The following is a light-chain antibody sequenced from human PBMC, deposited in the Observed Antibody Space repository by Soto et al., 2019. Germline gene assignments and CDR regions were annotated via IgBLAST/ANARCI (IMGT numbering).Light chain of an antibody. CDR3: QQYNNLPPDT. Sequence: EIILTQSPASLSVSPGKRATLSCRASQSVNNNLAWYQQKPGQAPRLLIYGASTRATGIPGRFRGSGSGTEFTLTITSLQSEDFAVYFCQQYNNLPPDTFGQGTKLEIE. V-gene: IGKV3-15*01. CDR1: QSVNNN. J-gene: IGKJ2*01. CDR2: GAS.